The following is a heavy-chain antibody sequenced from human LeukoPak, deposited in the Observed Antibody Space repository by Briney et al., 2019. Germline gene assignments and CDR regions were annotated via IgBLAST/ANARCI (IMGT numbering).Heavy chain of an antibody. V-gene: IGHV4-59*01. J-gene: IGHJ4*02. CDR3: AWAPNQHYFDY. CDR2: IHYTGST. CDR1: SGSITSYY. Sequence: PSETLSLTCTVSSGSITSYYWSWIRQPPGKGLEYIGHIHYTGSTDYNPSLKSRVTMSVDTSKNQFSLRLISVTASDTAVYFCAWAPNQHYFDYWGQGILVAVSS.